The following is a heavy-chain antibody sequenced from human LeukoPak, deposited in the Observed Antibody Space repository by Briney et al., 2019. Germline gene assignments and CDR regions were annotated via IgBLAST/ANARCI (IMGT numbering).Heavy chain of an antibody. Sequence: GASVKVSCKASGYTFTGYYMHWVRQAPGQGLEWMGWINPNSGGTNYAQKFQGRVTMTRDTSISTAYMELSRLRSDDTAVYYCARALNSGSYLLNFGYWGQGTLVTVSS. D-gene: IGHD1-26*01. CDR2: INPNSGGT. CDR1: GYTFTGYY. J-gene: IGHJ4*02. V-gene: IGHV1-2*02. CDR3: ARALNSGSYLLNFGY.